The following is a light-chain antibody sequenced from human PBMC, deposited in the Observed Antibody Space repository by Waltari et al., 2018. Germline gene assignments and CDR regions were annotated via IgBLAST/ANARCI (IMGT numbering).Light chain of an antibody. J-gene: IGLJ3*02. V-gene: IGLV1-40*01. Sequence: QSVLTQPPSVSGAPGHRVTISCTGSSSDIGAGYLVHWYQQLPGTAPKLLIYDNSNRPSWVPDRFSGSKSGSSASLAITGLQAEDEADYYCQSFDYRLDGSRVFGGGTKLTVL. CDR3: QSFDYRLDGSRV. CDR1: SSDIGAGYL. CDR2: DNS.